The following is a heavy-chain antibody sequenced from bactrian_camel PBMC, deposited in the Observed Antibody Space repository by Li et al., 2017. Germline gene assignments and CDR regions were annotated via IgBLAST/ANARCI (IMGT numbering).Heavy chain of an antibody. V-gene: IGHV3S57*01. CDR3: AAGSAAGVNTCPAFFRY. Sequence: HVQLVESGGGSVQAGGSLSLSCSTSRNVFSSYCMGWFRQAPGKERAVVALIDKLGGTYYVGSVEGRFTISKDNAKNTLYLQMSSLKPEDTAMYRCAAGSAAGVNTCPAFFRYWGQGTQVTVS. D-gene: IGHD3*01. J-gene: IGHJ6*01. CDR1: RNVFSSYC. CDR2: IDKLGGT.